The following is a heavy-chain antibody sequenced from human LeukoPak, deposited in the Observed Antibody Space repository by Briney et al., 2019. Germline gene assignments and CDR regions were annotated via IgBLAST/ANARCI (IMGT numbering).Heavy chain of an antibody. J-gene: IGHJ4*02. CDR2: TSSSDAGT. Sequence: GGSLRLSCAASGFTLSTYAMSWVRQTPGKGLEWVAATSSSDAGTYHADSVRGRFTISRDNSKNTLYLQMNSLRAEDAAVYFCAKAPVTSRRGAYCYPFDSWGQGTLVTVSS. CDR3: AKAPVTSRRGAYCYPFDS. CDR1: GFTLSTYA. V-gene: IGHV3-23*01. D-gene: IGHD2-21*01.